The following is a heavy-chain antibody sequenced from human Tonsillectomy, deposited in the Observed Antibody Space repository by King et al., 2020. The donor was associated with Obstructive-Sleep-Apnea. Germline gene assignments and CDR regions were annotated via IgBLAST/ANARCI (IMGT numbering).Heavy chain of an antibody. CDR2: ISWNSGSI. CDR1: GFTFDDYA. V-gene: IGHV3-9*01. CDR3: AKDNHILRYFDWLLSPHAIDI. D-gene: IGHD3-9*01. J-gene: IGHJ3*02. Sequence: VQLVESGGGLVQPGRSLRLSCAASGFTFDDYAMHWVRQAPGKGLEWVSGISWNSGSIGYADSVKGRFTISRDNAKNSLYLQMNSLRAEDTALYYCAKDNHILRYFDWLLSPHAIDIWGQGTMVTVSS.